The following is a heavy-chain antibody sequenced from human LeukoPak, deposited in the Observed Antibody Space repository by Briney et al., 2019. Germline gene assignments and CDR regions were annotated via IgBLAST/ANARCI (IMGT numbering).Heavy chain of an antibody. V-gene: IGHV4-34*01. CDR2: INHSGST. CDR3: ARVELGQLVLPNWFDP. J-gene: IGHJ5*02. CDR1: GGSFSGYY. D-gene: IGHD6-13*01. Sequence: SETLSLTCAVYGGSFSGYYLSWIRQPPGKGLEWIGEINHSGSTNYNPSLKSRVTISVDTSKNQFSLKLSSVTAADTAVYYCARVELGQLVLPNWFDPWGQGTLVTVSS.